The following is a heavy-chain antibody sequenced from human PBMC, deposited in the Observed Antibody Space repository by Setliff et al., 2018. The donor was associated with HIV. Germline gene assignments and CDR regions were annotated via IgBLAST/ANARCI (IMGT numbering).Heavy chain of an antibody. CDR2: IKQDGSEE. J-gene: IGHJ6*03. V-gene: IGHV3-7*03. CDR1: GFTFSNYW. Sequence: ASVKVSCVASGFTFSNYWMTWVRQAPGKGLEWVANIKQDGSEERYVDSVKGRFAISRDDAKNSLYLQMNSLRAEDTAVYYCARELWDNGDSSMDVWGKGTTVTVSS. CDR3: ARELWDNGDSSMDV. D-gene: IGHD4-17*01.